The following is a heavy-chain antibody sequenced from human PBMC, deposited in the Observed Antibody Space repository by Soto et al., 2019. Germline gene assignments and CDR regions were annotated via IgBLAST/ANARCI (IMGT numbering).Heavy chain of an antibody. J-gene: IGHJ4*02. D-gene: IGHD2-2*01. CDR1: GFPFSSYS. CDR3: ARRYCSSTSCLPIDY. CDR2: ISSSSSYI. Sequence: GGSLRLSCAASGFPFSSYSMNWVRQAPGKGLEWVSSISSSSSYIYYADSVKGRFTISRDNAKNSLYLQMNSLRAEDMAVYYCARRYCSSTSCLPIDYWGQGTLVTVSS. V-gene: IGHV3-21*01.